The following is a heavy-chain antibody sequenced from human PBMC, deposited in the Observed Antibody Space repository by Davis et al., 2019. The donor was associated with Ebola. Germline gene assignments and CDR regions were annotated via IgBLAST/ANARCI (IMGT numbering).Heavy chain of an antibody. J-gene: IGHJ3*02. CDR3: AREPPSGSGRPDAFDI. V-gene: IGHV4-34*01. CDR1: GGSFSGYY. Sequence: PSETLSLTCAVYGGSFSGYYWSWIRQPPGKGLEWIGEINHSGSTNYNPSLKSRVTISVDTSKNQFSLKLSSVTAADTAVYYCAREPPSGSGRPDAFDIWGQGTMVTVSS. D-gene: IGHD3-10*01. CDR2: INHSGST.